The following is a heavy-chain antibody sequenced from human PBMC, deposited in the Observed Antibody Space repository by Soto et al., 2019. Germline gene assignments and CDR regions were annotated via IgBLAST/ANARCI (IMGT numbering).Heavy chain of an antibody. D-gene: IGHD2-2*02. CDR3: ARPPPGQAPLYPPRLDF. CDR1: GGSISSSRYY. J-gene: IGHJ4*02. CDR2: IYYSGST. V-gene: IGHV4-39*01. Sequence: PSETLSLTCTVAGGSISSSRYYCGWIRQPPGKGLEWIGSIYYSGSTYYNPSLKSRVTISVDTSKNQFSLKLSSVTAADTAVYYCARPPPGQAPLYPPRLDFWGQGVKVT.